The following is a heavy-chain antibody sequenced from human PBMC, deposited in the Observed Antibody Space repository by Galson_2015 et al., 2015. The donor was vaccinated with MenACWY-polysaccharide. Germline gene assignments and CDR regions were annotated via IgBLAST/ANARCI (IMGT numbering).Heavy chain of an antibody. Sequence: ETLSLTCTVSGDSISTYYWNWVRHPPGQGLEWVGYIYYTGSTNYNPSFNSRVTISLDTSQNQYSLKLKSVTAADTAVYYCARGRGQLPLQFDYWGQGVLVTVSS. D-gene: IGHD1-1*01. V-gene: IGHV4-59*01. CDR1: GDSISTYY. CDR2: IYYTGST. CDR3: ARGRGQLPLQFDY. J-gene: IGHJ4*02.